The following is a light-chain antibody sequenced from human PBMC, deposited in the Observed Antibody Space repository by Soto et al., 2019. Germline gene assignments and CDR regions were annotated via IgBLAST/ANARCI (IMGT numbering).Light chain of an antibody. CDR2: RSN. CDR3: AAWDDSLSGPV. J-gene: IGLJ1*01. CDR1: SSNIGSNY. Sequence: QSVLTQLPSASGTPGQRVTISCSGRSSNIGSNYIYWFQQLPGTAPKLLMYRSNQRPSGVPDRFSGSKSGTSASLAISGLRSEDEADYYCAAWDDSLSGPVFGTGTKVTVL. V-gene: IGLV1-47*01.